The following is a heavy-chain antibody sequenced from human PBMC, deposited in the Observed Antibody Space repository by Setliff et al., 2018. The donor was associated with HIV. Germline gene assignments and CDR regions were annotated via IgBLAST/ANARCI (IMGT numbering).Heavy chain of an antibody. CDR3: ARAPGPYGDYEDYFDY. J-gene: IGHJ4*02. V-gene: IGHV4-39*07. CDR1: GDSISNNNYY. CDR2: IYYNGAT. D-gene: IGHD4-17*01. Sequence: PSETLSLTCTVSGDSISNNNYYWGWIRQPPGKGLEWTGSIYYNGATYYNSSLKSRVTISVDTSKNHFSLKLNSVTAADTAVYYCARAPGPYGDYEDYFDYWGQGTLVTVSS.